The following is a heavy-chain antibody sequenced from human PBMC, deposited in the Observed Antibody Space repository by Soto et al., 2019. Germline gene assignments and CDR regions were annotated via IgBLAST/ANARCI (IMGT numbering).Heavy chain of an antibody. Sequence: TVSGGSISSYYWSWIRQPPGKGLEWIGYIYYSGSTNYNPSLKSRVTISVDTSKNQFSLKLSSVTAADTAVYYCARRYSSSFDYWGQGTLVTVSS. J-gene: IGHJ4*02. CDR1: GGSISSYY. D-gene: IGHD6-13*01. V-gene: IGHV4-59*08. CDR3: ARRYSSSFDY. CDR2: IYYSGST.